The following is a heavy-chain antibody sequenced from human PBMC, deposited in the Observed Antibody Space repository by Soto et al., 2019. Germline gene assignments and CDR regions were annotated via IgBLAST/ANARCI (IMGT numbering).Heavy chain of an antibody. J-gene: IGHJ6*02. D-gene: IGHD2-2*01. CDR1: GGTFSRYA. V-gene: IGHV1-69*13. Sequence: SVKVSCKASGGTFSRYAISWVRQAPGQGLEWMGGIIPIFGTANYAQKFQGRVTITADESTRTAYMELSSLRSEDTAVYYCASSRQLSRSDYYYYGMDVWGQGTTVTVSS. CDR3: ASSRQLSRSDYYYYGMDV. CDR2: IIPIFGTA.